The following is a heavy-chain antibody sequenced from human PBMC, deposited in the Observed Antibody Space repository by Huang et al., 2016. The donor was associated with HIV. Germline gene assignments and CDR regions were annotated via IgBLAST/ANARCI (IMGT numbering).Heavy chain of an antibody. CDR1: GFTFSSYA. CDR3: ARGSAGVLWFGEM. V-gene: IGHV3-30*04. CDR2: ISYDGSNQ. Sequence: QERLVESGGGVVQPGRSLRLSCAASGFTFSSYAMHWVRQAPGKGLGWGAGISYDGSNQHYVDSVKGRFTISRDNSKKMLYLQMNSLRMGDTAVYYCARGSAGVLWFGEMWGQGTLVTVSS. J-gene: IGHJ4*02. D-gene: IGHD3-10*01.